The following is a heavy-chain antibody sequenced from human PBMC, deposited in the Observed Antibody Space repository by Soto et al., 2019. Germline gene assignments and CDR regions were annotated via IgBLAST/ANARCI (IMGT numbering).Heavy chain of an antibody. Sequence: QVQLQESGPGLVKASQTLSLTCTVSGGTITTGGHFWSWIRQYPGKGLEWIGYIYYSGTTHYNPSLKSRVTISIDTSKNQFSLNLSSVTAADTAVYYCARVVSGSYLDYWGQGTLVTVSP. D-gene: IGHD1-26*01. V-gene: IGHV4-31*03. J-gene: IGHJ4*02. CDR2: IYYSGTT. CDR3: ARVVSGSYLDY. CDR1: GGTITTGGHF.